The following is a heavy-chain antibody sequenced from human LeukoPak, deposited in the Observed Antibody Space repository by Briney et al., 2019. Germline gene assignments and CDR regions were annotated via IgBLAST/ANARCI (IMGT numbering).Heavy chain of an antibody. CDR2: IYYGGTT. Sequence: PSETLSLTCTVSGGSISSSIYYGGWIRHPAGRGLGCIGIIYYGGTTYYNPSLKSGATISVATPNNQFFLKRTSLTAADTAVYYCARRRTAPVYYFASGGQGTLVTVSS. J-gene: IGHJ4*02. V-gene: IGHV4-39*01. CDR3: ARRRTAPVYYFAS. D-gene: IGHD2-8*01. CDR1: GGSISSSIYY.